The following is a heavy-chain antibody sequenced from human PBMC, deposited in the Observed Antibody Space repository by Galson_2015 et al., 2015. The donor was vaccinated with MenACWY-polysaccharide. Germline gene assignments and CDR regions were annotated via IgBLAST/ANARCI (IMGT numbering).Heavy chain of an antibody. CDR3: ARAGIRDVVPAARFSPAPDY. D-gene: IGHD2-2*01. J-gene: IGHJ4*02. V-gene: IGHV3-11*01. CDR2: ISQSGSPK. Sequence: SLRLSCAASGFTFSDYYMSWIRQAPGKGLEYISHISQSGSPKVSADSVRGRFTISRDTSRNTLYLQMRSLRADDTALYYCARAGIRDVVPAARFSPAPDYWGQGTLVTVSS. CDR1: GFTFSDYY.